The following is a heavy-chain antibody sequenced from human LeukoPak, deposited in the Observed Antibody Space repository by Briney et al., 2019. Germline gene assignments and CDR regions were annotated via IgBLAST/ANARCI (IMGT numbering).Heavy chain of an antibody. Sequence: PGASVKVSCKASGYTFTSYGISWVRQAPGQGLEWMGWISAYNGSTKYAQKLQGRVTMTTDTSTGTAYMELRSLRPDDTAVYYCARDLTSNVAVTEYHYYAMDVWGQGTTVTVSS. D-gene: IGHD6-19*01. CDR3: ARDLTSNVAVTEYHYYAMDV. V-gene: IGHV1-18*01. CDR1: GYTFTSYG. J-gene: IGHJ6*02. CDR2: ISAYNGST.